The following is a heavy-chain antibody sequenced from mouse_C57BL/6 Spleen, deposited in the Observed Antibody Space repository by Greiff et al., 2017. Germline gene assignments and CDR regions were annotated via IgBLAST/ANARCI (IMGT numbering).Heavy chain of an antibody. CDR1: GYSITSDY. CDR3: ARGEGIYGSRRYFDG. CDR2: ISYSGST. D-gene: IGHD1-1*01. Sequence: VQLKQSGPGLAKPSQTLSLTCSVTGYSITSDYWNWIRKFPGNKLEYMGYISYSGSTYSNPSLKSRISITRDTSKNQYYLQLNSVTTEDTATYYCARGEGIYGSRRYFDGWGTGTTVTVSS. J-gene: IGHJ1*03. V-gene: IGHV3-8*01.